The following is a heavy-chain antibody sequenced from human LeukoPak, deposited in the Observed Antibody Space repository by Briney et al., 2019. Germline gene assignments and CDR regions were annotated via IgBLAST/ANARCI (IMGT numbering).Heavy chain of an antibody. CDR3: ARDFVAVAGPFDY. D-gene: IGHD6-19*01. V-gene: IGHV3-23*01. CDR1: GFTFTDCA. J-gene: IGHJ4*02. CDR2: VSDGGDIT. Sequence: GGSLRLSCVASGFTFTDCAMSWVRQAPGKGLEWVSTVSDGGDITYYADSVRGRFTISRDNSKNTLYLQMNSLRAEDTAVYYCARDFVAVAGPFDYWGQGTLVTVSS.